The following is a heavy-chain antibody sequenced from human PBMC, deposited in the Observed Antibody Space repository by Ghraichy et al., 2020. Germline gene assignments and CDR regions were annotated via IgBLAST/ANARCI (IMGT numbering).Heavy chain of an antibody. Sequence: SETLSLTCTVSGGSISSDDYYWSWIRQPPGKGLEWIGYIFYSGNTYYKPSLKSRITISVDTSKNQFSLNLSSVTAADTAVYYCARFSRAPYCGGDCYSPVLYYFYYCGQGTLFTVSS. CDR1: GGSISSDDYY. D-gene: IGHD2-21*01. CDR3: ARFSRAPYCGGDCYSPVLYYFYY. J-gene: IGHJ4*02. V-gene: IGHV4-30-4*01. CDR2: IFYSGNT.